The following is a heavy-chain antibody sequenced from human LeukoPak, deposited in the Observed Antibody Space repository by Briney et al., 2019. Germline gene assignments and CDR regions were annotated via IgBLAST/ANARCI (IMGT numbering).Heavy chain of an antibody. CDR3: ARDKAVAGLGP. Sequence: PSETLSLTCTVSGGSISSYYWSWIRQPPGKGLEWIGYIYYSGSTNYNPSLKSRVTISADTSKNQFSLKLSSVTAADTAVYYCARDKAVAGLGPWGQGTLVTVSS. V-gene: IGHV4-59*01. D-gene: IGHD6-19*01. CDR1: GGSISSYY. CDR2: IYYSGST. J-gene: IGHJ5*02.